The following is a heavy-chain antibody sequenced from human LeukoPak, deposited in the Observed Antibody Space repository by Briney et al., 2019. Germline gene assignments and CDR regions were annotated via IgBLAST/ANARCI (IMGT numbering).Heavy chain of an antibody. CDR1: GFTFSSYS. CDR2: ISSSSSYI. J-gene: IGHJ4*02. CDR3: ARYLLTGYYSPYYFDY. D-gene: IGHD3-9*01. V-gene: IGHV3-21*01. Sequence: GGSLRLSCAASGFTFSSYSMNWVRQAPGKGLEWVSSISSSSSYIYYADSVKGRFTISRDNAKNSLYLQMNSLRAEDTAVYYCARYLLTGYYSPYYFDYWGQGTLVTVSS.